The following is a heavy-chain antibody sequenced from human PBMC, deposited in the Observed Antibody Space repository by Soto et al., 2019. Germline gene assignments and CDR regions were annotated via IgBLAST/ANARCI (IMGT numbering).Heavy chain of an antibody. CDR3: ARDSGYCSSTSCYWNGMDV. J-gene: IGHJ6*02. V-gene: IGHV3-21*01. CDR2: ISSSSDYI. Sequence: EVPLVESGGGLVKPGGSLRLSCAASGFTFITYSMHWVRQAPGKGLECVSSISSSSDYIHYADSVKGRFTISRDNVKNSLNLQMNSLRAEDTAVYYCARDSGYCSSTSCYWNGMDVWGQGTTVTVSS. CDR1: GFTFITYS. D-gene: IGHD2-2*01.